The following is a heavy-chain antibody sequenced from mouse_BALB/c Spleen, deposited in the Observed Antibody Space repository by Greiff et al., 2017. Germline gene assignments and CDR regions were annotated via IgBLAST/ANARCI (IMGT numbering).Heavy chain of an antibody. CDR3: ARDHITTVPAWFAY. CDR2: IWAGGST. Sequence: VKLMESGPGLVAPSQSLSITCTVSGFSLTSYGVHWVRQPPGKGLEWLGVIWAGGSTNYNSALMSRLSISKDNSKSQVFLKMNSLQTDDTAMYYCARDHITTVPAWFAYWGQGTLVTVSA. V-gene: IGHV2-9*02. J-gene: IGHJ3*01. CDR1: GFSLTSYG. D-gene: IGHD1-1*01.